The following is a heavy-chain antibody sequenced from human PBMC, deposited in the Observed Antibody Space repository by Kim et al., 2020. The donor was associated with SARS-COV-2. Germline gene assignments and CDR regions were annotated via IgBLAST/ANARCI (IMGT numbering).Heavy chain of an antibody. D-gene: IGHD1-26*01. J-gene: IGHJ4*02. V-gene: IGHV3-74*01. CDR3: ARRSFSGGYYYFDY. Sequence: ADSVKGRFTSSRDDAKNTLYLQMNSLRAEDTAVYYCARRSFSGGYYYFDYWGQGTLVTVSS.